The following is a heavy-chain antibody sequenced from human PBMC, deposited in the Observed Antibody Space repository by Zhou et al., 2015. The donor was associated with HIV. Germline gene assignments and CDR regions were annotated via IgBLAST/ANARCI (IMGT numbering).Heavy chain of an antibody. V-gene: IGHV1-69*06. Sequence: QVQLVQSGAEVKKPGSSVKVSCKASEGTFSSYGISWVRQAPGQGLEWMGGITPVLGTSKDAQKFQGRVSITADRSTSTAYMELRSLRFEDTAVYYCARVNMVRGVTTYYYYGMDVWGQGTTVTVSS. CDR2: ITPVLGTS. J-gene: IGHJ6*02. CDR1: EGTFSSYG. D-gene: IGHD3-10*01. CDR3: ARVNMVRGVTTYYYYGMDV.